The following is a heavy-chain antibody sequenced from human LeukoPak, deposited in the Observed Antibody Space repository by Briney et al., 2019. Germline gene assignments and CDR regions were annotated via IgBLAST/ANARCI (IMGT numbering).Heavy chain of an antibody. Sequence: ASVKVSCKASGYTFTGYYMHWVRQAPGQGLEWMGWINPNSGGTNYAQKFRGRVTMTRDTSISTAYMELSRLRSDDTAVYYCARDLRYCSSTSCYGRAFDSWGQGTMVTVSS. CDR3: ARDLRYCSSTSCYGRAFDS. V-gene: IGHV1-2*02. D-gene: IGHD2-2*01. J-gene: IGHJ3*02. CDR1: GYTFTGYY. CDR2: INPNSGGT.